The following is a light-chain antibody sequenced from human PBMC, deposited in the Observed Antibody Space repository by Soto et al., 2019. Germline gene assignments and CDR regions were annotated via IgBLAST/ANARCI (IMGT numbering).Light chain of an antibody. J-gene: IGLJ2*01. CDR2: NVS. V-gene: IGLV2-14*03. Sequence: QSVLTQPASVSGSPGQSITIACTGTSSDVGGYNYVSWYQHHPGKAPKLLIYNVSDRASGVSNGFSGSKSGNTASLTISGLQAEDEADYYCNSYTTSSTLVFGGGTKLTVL. CDR3: NSYTTSSTLV. CDR1: SSDVGGYNY.